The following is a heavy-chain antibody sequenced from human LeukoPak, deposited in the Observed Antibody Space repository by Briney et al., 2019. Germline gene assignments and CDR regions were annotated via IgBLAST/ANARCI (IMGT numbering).Heavy chain of an antibody. J-gene: IGHJ6*02. V-gene: IGHV1-8*01. CDR3: ARVGSSSWCVSFYYYYGMDV. CDR2: MNPNSGNT. Sequence: GASVKVSCKASGYTFTSYDINWVRQATGQGLEWMGWMNPNSGNTGYAQKFQGRVTMTRNTSISTAYMELSSLRSEDTAVYYCARVGSSSWCVSFYYYYGMDVWGQGTTVTVSS. CDR1: GYTFTSYD. D-gene: IGHD6-13*01.